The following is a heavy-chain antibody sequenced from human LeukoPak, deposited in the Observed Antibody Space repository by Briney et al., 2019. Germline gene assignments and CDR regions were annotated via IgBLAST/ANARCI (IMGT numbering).Heavy chain of an antibody. CDR2: INSDGSSA. J-gene: IGHJ3*02. CDR3: ARDSGYAFDI. Sequence: GGSLRLSCAASGFTFSSYWMFWVRQVPGKGLVWVSRINSDGSSATYADSVKGRFTISRDNAKNTLYLQMNRLRDEDTAVYYCARDSGYAFDIRGQGTMVTVSS. V-gene: IGHV3-74*01. CDR1: GFTFSSYW.